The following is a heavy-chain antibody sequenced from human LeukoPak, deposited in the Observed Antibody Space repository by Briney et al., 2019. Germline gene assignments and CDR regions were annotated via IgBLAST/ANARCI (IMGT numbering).Heavy chain of an antibody. J-gene: IGHJ4*02. V-gene: IGHV3-23*01. CDR2: ISSSGGST. CDR3: ARRGYSFGTFDY. D-gene: IGHD5-18*01. Sequence: GGSLRLSCAASGFTFSSYAMNWVRQAPGKGLEWVSGISSSGGSTYYADSVKGRFTISRDNSKNTLSLQLNSLRVEDTAIYYCARRGYSFGTFDYWGQGTLVTVYS. CDR1: GFTFSSYA.